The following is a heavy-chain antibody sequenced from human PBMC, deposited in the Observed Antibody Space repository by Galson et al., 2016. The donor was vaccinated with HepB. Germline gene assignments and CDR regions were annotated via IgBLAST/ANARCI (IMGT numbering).Heavy chain of an antibody. CDR2: IDPRDSYI. J-gene: IGHJ4*02. CDR1: GYSFTDYW. CDR3: ARHVHSSSSGADDF. Sequence: QSGAEVKKPGESLRISCQASGYSFTDYWITWVRQMPGKGLEWMGRIDPRDSYINYSPSFQGRVTISVDRSISAAYLQWSRLRASDTATYYCARHVHSSSSGADDFRGQGSLVTVSS. D-gene: IGHD3-22*01. V-gene: IGHV5-10-1*01.